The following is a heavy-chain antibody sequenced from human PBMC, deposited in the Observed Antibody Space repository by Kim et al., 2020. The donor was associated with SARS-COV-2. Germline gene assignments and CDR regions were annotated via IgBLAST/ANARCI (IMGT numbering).Heavy chain of an antibody. D-gene: IGHD3-10*01. CDR1: GYTFTSYY. V-gene: IGHV1-46*01. CDR2: INPSGGST. CDR3: ARDPCYYGSGSYYPTGFDY. J-gene: IGHJ4*02. Sequence: ASVKVSCKTSGYTFTSYYMHWVRQAPGQGLEWMGIINPSGGSTSYAQKFQGRVTMTRDTSTSTVYMELSSLRSEDTAVYYCARDPCYYGSGSYYPTGFDYWGQGTLVTVSS.